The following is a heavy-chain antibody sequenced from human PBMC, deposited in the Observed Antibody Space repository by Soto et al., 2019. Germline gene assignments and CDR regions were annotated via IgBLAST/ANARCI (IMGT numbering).Heavy chain of an antibody. V-gene: IGHV2-5*02. D-gene: IGHD2-15*01. J-gene: IGHJ1*01. Sequence: QITLKESGPALVRPTQTLTLTCTFSGFSLSTSGVGVGWIRQPPGKALEWLALIYWDDDKRYSSSLKSRLTITKDTSKNQVVLTMTNMDPVDTATYYCAHRGCIGGSCYGYFHHWGQGTLVTVSS. CDR3: AHRGCIGGSCYGYFHH. CDR2: IYWDDDK. CDR1: GFSLSTSGVG.